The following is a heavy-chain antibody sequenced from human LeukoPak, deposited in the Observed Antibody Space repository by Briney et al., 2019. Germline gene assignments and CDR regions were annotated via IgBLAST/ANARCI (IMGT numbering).Heavy chain of an antibody. D-gene: IGHD3-22*01. CDR1: EFSFSSYG. CDR3: VKGGVYYESSGYYLTDDGMDV. J-gene: IGHJ6*02. CDR2: ISSNGGRT. Sequence: GGPLRLSCSASEFSFSSYGMHWVRQAPGKGLEYVSAISSNGGRTYYADSVKGRSTISRDNSKKTLNLQMSSLRAEDTAVYYCVKGGVYYESSGYYLTDDGMDVWGQGTTVTVSS. V-gene: IGHV3-64D*06.